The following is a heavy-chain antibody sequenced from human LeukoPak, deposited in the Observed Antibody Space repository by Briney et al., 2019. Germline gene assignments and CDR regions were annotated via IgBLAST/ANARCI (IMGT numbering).Heavy chain of an antibody. CDR1: GGTFSSYA. J-gene: IGHJ4*02. Sequence: PSASVKVSCKASGGTFSSYAIGWVRQAPGQGLEWMGRIIPILGIANYAQKFQGRVTITADKSTSTAYMELSSLRSEDTAVYYCASSGGGHYYGSGSYKYWGQGTLVTVSS. D-gene: IGHD3-10*01. CDR2: IIPILGIA. V-gene: IGHV1-69*04. CDR3: ASSGGGHYYGSGSYKY.